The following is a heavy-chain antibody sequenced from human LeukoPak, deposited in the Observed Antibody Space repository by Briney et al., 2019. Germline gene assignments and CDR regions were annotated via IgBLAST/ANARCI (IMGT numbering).Heavy chain of an antibody. CDR3: ARGASGVVPFDY. D-gene: IGHD3-10*01. Sequence: ETLSLTCAVYGGSFSGYYWSWVRQAPGKGLEWVSGINWNGGSTGYADSVKGRFTISRDNAKNSLYLQMNSLRAEDTALYYCARGASGVVPFDYWGQGTLVTVSS. V-gene: IGHV3-20*04. J-gene: IGHJ4*02. CDR2: INWNGGST. CDR1: GGSFSGYY.